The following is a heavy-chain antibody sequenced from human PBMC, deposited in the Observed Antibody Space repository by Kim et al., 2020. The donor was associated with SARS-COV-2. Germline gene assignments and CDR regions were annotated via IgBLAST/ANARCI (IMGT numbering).Heavy chain of an antibody. D-gene: IGHD3-10*01. CDR3: AHNRGDLDY. CDR1: GFTFSSYA. J-gene: IGHJ4*02. CDR2: ISGSGGST. V-gene: IGHV3-23*01. Sequence: GGSLRLSCAASGFTFSSYAMSWARQAPGKGLEWVSAISGSGGSTYYADSVQGRFTISRDNSKNTLYLQMNSLRAEDTAVYYCAHNRGDLDYWDQGTLGTVSS.